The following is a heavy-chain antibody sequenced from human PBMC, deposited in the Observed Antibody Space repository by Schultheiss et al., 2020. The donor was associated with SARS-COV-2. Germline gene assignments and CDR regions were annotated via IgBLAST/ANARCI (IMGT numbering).Heavy chain of an antibody. CDR2: IYYSGST. Sequence: SETLSLTCTVSGGSISSSSYYWGWIRQPPGKGLEWIGRIYYSGSTYYNQSLKSRVTISVDTSKNQFSLKLSSVTAADTAVYYCARVNTQGLRFGRGVDYWGQGTLVTVSS. V-gene: IGHV4-39*01. CDR1: GGSISSSSYY. CDR3: ARVNTQGLRFGRGVDY. D-gene: IGHD5-12*01. J-gene: IGHJ4*02.